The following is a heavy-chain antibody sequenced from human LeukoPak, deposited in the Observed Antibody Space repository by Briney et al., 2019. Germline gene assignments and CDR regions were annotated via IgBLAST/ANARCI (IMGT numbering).Heavy chain of an antibody. V-gene: IGHV3-23*01. CDR3: VREDTPATANY. D-gene: IGHD2-21*02. J-gene: IGHJ4*02. CDR2: ISGGGDIT. CDR1: GFNFANHA. Sequence: RGSLILSCAASGFNFANHAMSWVRQTPGKGLEWVSAISGGGDITYYADSVKGRFTISRDNSKDTLFLQMHSLRPGDTAVYYCVREDTPATANYWGQGTLVTISS.